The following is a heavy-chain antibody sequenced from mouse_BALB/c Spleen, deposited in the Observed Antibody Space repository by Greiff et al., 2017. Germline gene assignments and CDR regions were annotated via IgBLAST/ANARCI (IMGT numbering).Heavy chain of an antibody. Sequence: EVHLVESGGGLVQPGGSLKLSCAASGFTFSSYGMSWVRQTPDKRLELVATINSNGGSTYYPDSVKGRFTISRDNAKNTLYLQMSSLKSEDTAMYYCARDRGYGNGAWFAYWGQGTLVTVSA. CDR1: GFTFSSYG. J-gene: IGHJ3*01. V-gene: IGHV5-6-3*01. CDR3: ARDRGYGNGAWFAY. D-gene: IGHD2-1*01. CDR2: INSNGGST.